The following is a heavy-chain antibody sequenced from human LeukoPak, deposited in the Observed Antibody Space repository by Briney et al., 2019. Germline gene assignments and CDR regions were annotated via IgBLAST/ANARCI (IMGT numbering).Heavy chain of an antibody. CDR3: ARGQVRTVTTYSWFDP. Sequence: ASVKVSCKASGYTFTTYYIHWVRQAPGQGLEWMGIINPSDGSTSYAQKFQGRVTMTRDMSTSTVYMELSSLRSEDTAVYYCARGQVRTVTTYSWFDPWGQGTLVTVSS. CDR1: GYTFTTYY. J-gene: IGHJ5*02. CDR2: INPSDGST. D-gene: IGHD4-17*01. V-gene: IGHV1-46*01.